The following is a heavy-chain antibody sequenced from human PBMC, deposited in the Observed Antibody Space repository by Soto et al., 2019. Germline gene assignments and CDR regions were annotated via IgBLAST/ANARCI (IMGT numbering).Heavy chain of an antibody. D-gene: IGHD3-3*01. CDR1: GFTFSSYS. CDR2: ISSSSSTI. CDR3: ARDHRYDFWSGYYHYYYYYGMDV. V-gene: IGHV3-48*02. J-gene: IGHJ6*02. Sequence: PGGSLRLSCAASGFTFSSYSMNWVRQAPGKGLEWVSYISSSSSTIYYADSVKGRFTISRDNAKNSLYLQMNSLRDEDTAVYYCARDHRYDFWSGYYHYYYYYGMDVWGQGITVTVSS.